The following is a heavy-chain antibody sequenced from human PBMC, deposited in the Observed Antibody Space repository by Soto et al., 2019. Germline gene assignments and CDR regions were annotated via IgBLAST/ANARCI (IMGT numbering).Heavy chain of an antibody. CDR2: ISDSGHTI. Sequence: EVRLVESGGALVQPGGSLRLSCAASGFTFSSYEMTWVRQAPGRGLEWVSYISDSGHTIHYGDSVKGRFTISRDNAKNSLHLQMNRLTVEDTAVYYCARIVAGGWDVPFDFWGQGTLVTVSS. D-gene: IGHD6-19*01. CDR1: GFTFSSYE. J-gene: IGHJ4*02. CDR3: ARIVAGGWDVPFDF. V-gene: IGHV3-48*03.